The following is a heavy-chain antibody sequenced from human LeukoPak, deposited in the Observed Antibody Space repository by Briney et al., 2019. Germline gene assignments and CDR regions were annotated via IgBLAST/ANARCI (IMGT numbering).Heavy chain of an antibody. Sequence: GGSLRLSCAASGFTFSSYSMNWVRQAPGKGLEWVSSISTSSSYIYYADSVKGRFTISRDNAKNSLYLQMNSLRAEDTAVYYCAREQLKYYYDSSGYSDYWGQGTLVTVS. CDR3: AREQLKYYYDSSGYSDY. D-gene: IGHD3-22*01. CDR1: GFTFSSYS. CDR2: ISTSSSYI. J-gene: IGHJ4*02. V-gene: IGHV3-21*01.